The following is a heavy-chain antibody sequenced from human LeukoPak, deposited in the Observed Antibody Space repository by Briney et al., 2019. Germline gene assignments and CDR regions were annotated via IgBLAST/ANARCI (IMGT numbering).Heavy chain of an antibody. CDR3: ARDEYSGYGSFDY. CDR1: GGTFSSYA. CDR2: INPSGGST. V-gene: IGHV1-46*03. D-gene: IGHD5-12*01. Sequence: ASVKVSCKASGGTFSSYAISGVRQAPGQGLEWMGIINPSGGSTSYAQKFQGRVTMTRDTSTSTVYMELSSLRSEDTAVYYCARDEYSGYGSFDYWGQGNLVTASS. J-gene: IGHJ4*02.